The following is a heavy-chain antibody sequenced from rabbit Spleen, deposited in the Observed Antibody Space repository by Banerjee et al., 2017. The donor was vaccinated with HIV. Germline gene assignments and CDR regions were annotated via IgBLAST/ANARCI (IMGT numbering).Heavy chain of an antibody. V-gene: IGHV1S45*01. CDR1: GFFFSNKAV. J-gene: IGHJ4*01. D-gene: IGHD1-1*01. CDR3: ERDLDGVIGRNFGW. CDR2: INAITGKA. Sequence: QEQLVESGGGLVQPGGSLKLSCTASGFFFSNKAVMCWVRQAPGKGLEWIACINAITGKAACGTWAKVRFSISKSSSTTVTLQRTSLTAADTAFYFCERDLDGVIGRNFGWWGPGTLVA.